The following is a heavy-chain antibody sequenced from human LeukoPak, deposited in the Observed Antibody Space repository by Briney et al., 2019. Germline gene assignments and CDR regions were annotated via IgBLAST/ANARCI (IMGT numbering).Heavy chain of an antibody. J-gene: IGHJ4*02. CDR1: GGSISSYY. D-gene: IGHD4-23*01. CDR3: ARFGTTVVTLYYFDS. CDR2: IYYSGST. Sequence: SETLSLTCTVSGGSISSYYWSWIRQPPGKGLEWIGYIYYSGSTDYNPSLKSRVTISVDTSKNQFSLKLSSVTAADTAVYYCARFGTTVVTLYYFDSWGQGTLVTVSS. V-gene: IGHV4-59*12.